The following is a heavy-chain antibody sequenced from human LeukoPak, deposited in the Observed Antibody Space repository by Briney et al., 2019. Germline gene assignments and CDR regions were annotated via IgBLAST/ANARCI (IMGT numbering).Heavy chain of an antibody. CDR3: AREYSGSQDGFDI. D-gene: IGHD1-26*01. CDR2: INHSGST. J-gene: IGHJ3*02. Sequence: SETLSLTCAVYGGSFSGYYWSWIRQPPGKGLEWIGEINHSGSTNYNPSLKSRVTMSVDTSKNQFSLKLSSVTAADTAVYCCAREYSGSQDGFDIWGQGTMVTVSS. CDR1: GGSFSGYY. V-gene: IGHV4-34*01.